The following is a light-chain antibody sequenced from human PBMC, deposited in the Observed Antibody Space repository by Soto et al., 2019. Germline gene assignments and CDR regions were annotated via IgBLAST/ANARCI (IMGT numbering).Light chain of an antibody. J-gene: IGKJ1*01. Sequence: ETVLTQSPGTLSLSPGERATLSCRASQSVSSNYLAWYQHIPGQAPRLLIYGASTGATGIPDRFSGSGSGTDFTPTISRLEPEDFAVYYCQQFDKSLPSWTVGQGTKVE. CDR1: QSVSSNY. V-gene: IGKV3-20*01. CDR2: GAS. CDR3: QQFDKSLPSWT.